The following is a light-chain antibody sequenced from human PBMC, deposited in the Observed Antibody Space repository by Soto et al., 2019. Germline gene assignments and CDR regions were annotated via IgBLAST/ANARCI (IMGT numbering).Light chain of an antibody. J-gene: IGKJ5*01. CDR1: QDISIF. V-gene: IGKV1-27*01. CDR3: QKYNSVPIT. Sequence: DVQMTQSPSSLSASVGDRVTITCRASQDISIFLGWYQQKPGRVPKLLIYAASTLQSGVPSRFSGSGSGTDFTLTISSLLPEDVAVYYCQKYNSVPITFGQGTRLEIK. CDR2: AAS.